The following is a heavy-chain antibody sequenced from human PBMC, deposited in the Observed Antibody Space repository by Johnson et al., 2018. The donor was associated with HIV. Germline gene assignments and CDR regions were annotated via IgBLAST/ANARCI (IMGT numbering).Heavy chain of an antibody. CDR3: TTDPIFPGYWDQRWP. D-gene: IGHD3-9*01. Sequence: VQLVESGGGLVKPGGSLRLSCVASGFTFSDAWMSWVRQAPGKGLEWVGRIKRKADGGATDYAAPVKGRFNISRDDSKNTVYLQLNSLKTEDTAVYFCTTDPIFPGYWDQRWPWGQGTIVTVSS. J-gene: IGHJ3*01. CDR2: IKRKADGGAT. CDR1: GFTFSDAW. V-gene: IGHV3-15*01.